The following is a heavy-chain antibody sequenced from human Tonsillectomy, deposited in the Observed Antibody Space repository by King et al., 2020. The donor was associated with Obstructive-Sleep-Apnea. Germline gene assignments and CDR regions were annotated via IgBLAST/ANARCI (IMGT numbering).Heavy chain of an antibody. Sequence: LQLQESGPGLVKPSETLSLTCTVSGGSISSSSYYWGWIRQPPGQGLAWIGSIYYSGSTYYNPSLKSRVTISVDTSKNQFSLKLSSVTAADTAVYYCARGEWGYANLYHCDYWGQGTLVTVSS. D-gene: IGHD5-18*01. J-gene: IGHJ4*02. CDR1: GGSISSSSYY. V-gene: IGHV4-39*07. CDR3: ARGEWGYANLYHCDY. CDR2: IYYSGST.